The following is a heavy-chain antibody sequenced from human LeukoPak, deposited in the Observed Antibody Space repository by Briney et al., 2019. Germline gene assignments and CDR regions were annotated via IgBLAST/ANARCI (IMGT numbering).Heavy chain of an antibody. J-gene: IGHJ4*02. V-gene: IGHV3-48*03. CDR1: GFTFSSYE. D-gene: IGHD1-1*01. Sequence: PGGSLRLSCAASGFTFSSYEMNWVRQAPGKGLEWVSYISSSGCTIYYADSVKGRFTISRDNAKNSLYLQMNSLRAEDTAVYYCARGRGNGALDYWGQGTLVTVSS. CDR2: ISSSGCTI. CDR3: ARGRGNGALDY.